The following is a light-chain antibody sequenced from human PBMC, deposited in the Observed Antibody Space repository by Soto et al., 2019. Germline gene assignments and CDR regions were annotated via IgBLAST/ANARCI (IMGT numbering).Light chain of an antibody. J-gene: IGKJ2*01. CDR3: QQYGHPLHT. CDR1: QSVNIY. Sequence: EIVLTQSPGTLSLSPGDRATLSCRASQSVNIYFAWYQQKPGQAPRLLIFNTSRRATGIPDRFSGSGSGTDFTLIISRREPEDFAMYYCQQYGHPLHTFGQGTKLDIK. V-gene: IGKV3-20*01. CDR2: NTS.